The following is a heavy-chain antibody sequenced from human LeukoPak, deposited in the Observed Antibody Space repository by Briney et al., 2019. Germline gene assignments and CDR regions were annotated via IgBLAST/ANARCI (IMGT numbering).Heavy chain of an antibody. J-gene: IGHJ5*01. D-gene: IGHD3-22*01. CDR2: IGTYGGDT. V-gene: IGHV1-18*01. Sequence: VASVKVSCKATSRINWVRRAPGQGLEWMGWIGTYGGDTYYAQKFQGRITVTTDTSTSTVCMELRNLRSDDTAVYYCARDLWNFYDDSGYNRDFDSWGQGTLVTVSS. CDR3: ARDLWNFYDDSGYNRDFDS. CDR1: TSR.